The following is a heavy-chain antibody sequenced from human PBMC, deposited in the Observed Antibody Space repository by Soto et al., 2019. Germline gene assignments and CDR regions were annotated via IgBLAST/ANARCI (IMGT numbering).Heavy chain of an antibody. CDR3: AKNRGSGSVYYYNADV. V-gene: IGHV3-23*01. CDR1: GFTFNNFA. D-gene: IGHD3-10*01. CDR2: IRGSGGTT. J-gene: IGHJ6*03. Sequence: EVQVLESGGGLVEPGGSLRLSCVGSGFTFNNFAMSWVRQVPGKGLEWVSIIRGSGGTTFYADSGKGRFTISRDNSKNTLYLQMNSLRAEDTALYYCAKNRGSGSVYYYNADVWGQGTTVTVS.